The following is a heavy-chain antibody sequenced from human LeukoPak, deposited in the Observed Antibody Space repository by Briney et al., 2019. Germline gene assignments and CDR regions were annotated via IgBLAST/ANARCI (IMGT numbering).Heavy chain of an antibody. CDR2: IYYTGGT. CDR3: AKDSGSWIDAFDI. V-gene: IGHV4-39*07. CDR1: GGSISSSSYY. D-gene: IGHD6-13*01. Sequence: SETLSLTCTVSGGSISSSSYYWGWIRQPPGKGLEWIGSIYYTGGTYYNPSLKSRVTISVDTSKNQLSLKLSSVTAADTAVYYCAKDSGSWIDAFDIWGLGTMVTVSS. J-gene: IGHJ3*02.